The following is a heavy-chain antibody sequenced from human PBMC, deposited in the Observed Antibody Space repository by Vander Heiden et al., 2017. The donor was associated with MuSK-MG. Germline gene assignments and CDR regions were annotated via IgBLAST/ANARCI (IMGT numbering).Heavy chain of an antibody. V-gene: IGHV4-59*08. CDR1: VGSISSYY. D-gene: IGHD5-12*01. Sequence: QVQLQDSGPGLVKPSETLSLTCTVSVGSISSYYWSWIRQPPGKGLEWIGYIYYSGSTNYNPSLKSRVTISVDTSKNQFSLKLSSVTAADTAVYYCARRLPVEMATIYYYYYGMDVWGQGTTVTVSS. CDR3: ARRLPVEMATIYYYYYGMDV. CDR2: IYYSGST. J-gene: IGHJ6*02.